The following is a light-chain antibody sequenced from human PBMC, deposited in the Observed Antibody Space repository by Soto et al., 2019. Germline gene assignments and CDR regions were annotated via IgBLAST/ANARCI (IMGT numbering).Light chain of an antibody. CDR1: SSDVGSYNL. V-gene: IGLV2-23*01. J-gene: IGLJ1*01. Sequence: QSALTQPASVSGSPGQSITISCTGTSSDVGSYNLVSWYQQLPGKAPKLMIHEGSKRPSGVSNRFSGSKSGNTASLTISGLQAEDEADYYCCSYAGSNYVFGTGTKVTVL. CDR3: CSYAGSNYV. CDR2: EGS.